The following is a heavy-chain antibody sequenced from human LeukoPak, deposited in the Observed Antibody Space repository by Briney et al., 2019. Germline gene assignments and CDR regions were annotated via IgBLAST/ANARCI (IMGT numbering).Heavy chain of an antibody. Sequence: GGSLRLSCAASGFTFSSYAVSWVRQAPGKGLEWVSAISGSGGSTYYADSVKGRFTISRDNSKNTLYLQMNSLRAEDTAVYYCAKVGVGYYYDSSVVYWGQGTLVTVSS. CDR1: GFTFSSYA. CDR2: ISGSGGST. V-gene: IGHV3-23*01. J-gene: IGHJ4*02. CDR3: AKVGVGYYYDSSVVY. D-gene: IGHD3-22*01.